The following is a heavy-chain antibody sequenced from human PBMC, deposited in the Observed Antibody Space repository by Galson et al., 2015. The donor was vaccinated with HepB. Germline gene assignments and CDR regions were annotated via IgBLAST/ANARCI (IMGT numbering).Heavy chain of an antibody. D-gene: IGHD2-2*01. CDR2: ISGSGGRT. CDR3: ATGAVVAPAASAEYFHH. V-gene: IGHV3-23*01. CDR1: GFTFNSYA. J-gene: IGHJ1*01. Sequence: SLRLSCAASGFTFNSYAMNWVRQAPGKGLEWVSAISGSGGRTYYVDSVRGRFTISRDNSNNTLYLQMNSLRVEDTAVYYCATGAVVAPAASAEYFHHWVQGTLVTVSS.